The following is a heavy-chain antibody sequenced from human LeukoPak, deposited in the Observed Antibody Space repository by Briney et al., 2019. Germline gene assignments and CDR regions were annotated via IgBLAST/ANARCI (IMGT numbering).Heavy chain of an antibody. Sequence: KPGGSLRLSFAASGFSFNSYSMNWVRQAPGKGLEWVASISSFSTYIHSADSLTGRFTISRDNAKNSLFLQMNSLRVEDTALYYCASRSWELFFDYWGQGTLVTVSS. V-gene: IGHV3-21*01. CDR1: GFSFNSYS. J-gene: IGHJ4*02. CDR2: ISSFSTYI. D-gene: IGHD1-26*01. CDR3: ASRSWELFFDY.